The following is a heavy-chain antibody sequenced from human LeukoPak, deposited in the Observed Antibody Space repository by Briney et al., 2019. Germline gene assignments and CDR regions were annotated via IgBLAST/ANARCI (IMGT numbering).Heavy chain of an antibody. CDR3: ARHWVVVAATALHY. V-gene: IGHV4-39*01. CDR2: IYYSGST. CDR1: GGSISSSSYY. D-gene: IGHD2-15*01. J-gene: IGHJ4*02. Sequence: PSETLSLTCTVSGGSISSSSYYWGWIRQPPGKGLEWIGSIYYSGSTYYNPSLKSRVTISVDTSKNQFSLKLSSVTAADTAVYYCARHWVVVAATALHYWGQGTLVTVSS.